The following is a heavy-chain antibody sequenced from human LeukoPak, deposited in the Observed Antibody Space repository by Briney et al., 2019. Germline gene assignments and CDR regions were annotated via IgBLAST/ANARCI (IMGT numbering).Heavy chain of an antibody. CDR2: ISSNGGST. J-gene: IGHJ3*02. CDR1: GFTFSSYA. Sequence: QPGGSLRLSCAASGFTFSSYAMSWVRQAPGKGLEYVSAISSNGGSTYYADSVKGRFTISRDNSKNTLYLQMSSLRAEDTAVYYCARIITMVRGVTLGAFDIWGQGTMVTVSS. D-gene: IGHD3-10*01. CDR3: ARIITMVRGVTLGAFDI. V-gene: IGHV3-64D*06.